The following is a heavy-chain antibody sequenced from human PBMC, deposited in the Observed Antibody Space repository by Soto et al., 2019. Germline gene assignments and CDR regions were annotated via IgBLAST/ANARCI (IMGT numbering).Heavy chain of an antibody. CDR2: INDDGTST. D-gene: IGHD4-4*01. V-gene: IGHV3-74*01. CDR1: GLTITGTW. CDR3: ARINSRETIDH. J-gene: IGHJ4*02. Sequence: EVQLVESGGGLVQPGGSLRLSCAASGLTITGTWMYWVRQAPGKGLVWVSRINDDGTSTTYADSVKGRFTISRDSAKNTLYLQMSSLRAEDTAVYYCARINSRETIDHCGQGTLVTVAS.